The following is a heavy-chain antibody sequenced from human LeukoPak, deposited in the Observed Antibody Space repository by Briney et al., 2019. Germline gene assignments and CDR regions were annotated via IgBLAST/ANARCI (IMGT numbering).Heavy chain of an antibody. CDR1: GFSFSSHW. J-gene: IGHJ4*02. CDR2: IKTDGSIT. Sequence: PGGSLRLSCAASGFSFSSHWMYWVRQPPGKGLVWVSRIKTDGSITTYADSVRGRFTIPRDNAENTLYLQMNSLRAEDTAVYYCARGGRDIAALDYWGQGTLATVSS. CDR3: ARGGRDIAALDY. D-gene: IGHD6-6*01. V-gene: IGHV3-74*01.